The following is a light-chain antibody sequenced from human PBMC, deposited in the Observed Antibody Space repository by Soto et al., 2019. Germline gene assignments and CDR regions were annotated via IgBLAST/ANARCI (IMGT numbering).Light chain of an antibody. J-gene: IGLJ3*02. V-gene: IGLV1-47*01. CDR1: RSHIGRNY. CDR2: RNN. Sequence: QSVLTQPPSASGTPGQRVSISCSGSRSHIGRNYVYWYQQLPGTAPKLLIQRNNERPSGVPDRFSGSKSGTSVSLAISGLRSEDEATYYCAAWDDTLNGQVFGGGTKLTVL. CDR3: AAWDDTLNGQV.